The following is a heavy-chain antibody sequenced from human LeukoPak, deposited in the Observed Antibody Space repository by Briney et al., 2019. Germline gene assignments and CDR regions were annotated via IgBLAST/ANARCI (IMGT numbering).Heavy chain of an antibody. D-gene: IGHD3-10*01. CDR1: GGSISSSGYY. V-gene: IGHV4-39*01. Sequence: SETLSLTCIVSGGSISSSGYYWGWIRQPPGKGLEWIGSMYSNGNTHYNPSFKSRATISGDTSKNQVSLRLSSLTAADTAVYYCARQGLGTYYYGSGSSHVAFDIWGQGTMVTVSS. CDR2: MYSNGNT. J-gene: IGHJ3*02. CDR3: ARQGLGTYYYGSGSSHVAFDI.